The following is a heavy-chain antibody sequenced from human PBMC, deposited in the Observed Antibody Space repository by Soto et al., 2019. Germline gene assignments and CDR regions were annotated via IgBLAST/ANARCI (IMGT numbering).Heavy chain of an antibody. CDR2: IYYSGST. CDR3: ARDMGLLWFAVPRHYYYGTDV. D-gene: IGHD3-10*01. Sequence: PSETLSLTCTVSGGSISSGDYYWSWIRQPPGKGLEWIGYIYYSGSTYYNPSLKSRVTISVDTSKNQFSLKLSSVTAADTAVYYCARDMGLLWFAVPRHYYYGTDVWGQGTTVTVSS. J-gene: IGHJ6*02. CDR1: GGSISSGDYY. V-gene: IGHV4-30-4*01.